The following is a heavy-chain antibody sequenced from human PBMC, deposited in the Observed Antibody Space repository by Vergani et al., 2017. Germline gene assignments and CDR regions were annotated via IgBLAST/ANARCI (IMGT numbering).Heavy chain of an antibody. CDR2: IYYSGST. CDR3: ARDGDYVLRNWFDP. D-gene: IGHD4-17*01. Sequence: QLQLQESGPGLVKPSETLSLTCTVSGGSISSSSYYWGWIRQPPGKGLEWIGSIYYSGSTYYTPSLKSRVTISVATSKNQFSLKLSSVTAADTAVYYCARDGDYVLRNWFDPWGQGTLVTVSS. CDR1: GGSISSSSYY. J-gene: IGHJ5*02. V-gene: IGHV4-39*07.